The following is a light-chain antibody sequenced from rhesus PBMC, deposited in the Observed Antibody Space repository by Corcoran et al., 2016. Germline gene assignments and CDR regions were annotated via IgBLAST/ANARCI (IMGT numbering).Light chain of an antibody. CDR3: QQDNSAPLT. Sequence: DIQMTQSPSSLSASVGDRVTITCRASQGISSWLAWYQQKPGKAPKLLTHKASSLQGGVPTRVSGSGSGTDFTLTIRSLQPEDFAIYYCQQDNSAPLTFGGGTKVEIK. J-gene: IGKJ4*01. V-gene: IGKV1-21*01. CDR1: QGISSW. CDR2: KAS.